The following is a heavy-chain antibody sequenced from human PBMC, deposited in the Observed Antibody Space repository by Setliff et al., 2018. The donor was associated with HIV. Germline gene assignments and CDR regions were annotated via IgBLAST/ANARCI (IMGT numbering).Heavy chain of an antibody. D-gene: IGHD3-22*01. Sequence: PGGSLRLSCAASGFIFSSYGMHWVRQAPGKGLEWVAFIRYDGSDKYYTDSVKGRFTISRDNSKNTLYLQMNSLTVEDTAVYYCAKDRGYLTANFDYWGQGTLVTVSS. V-gene: IGHV3-30*02. CDR2: IRYDGSDK. J-gene: IGHJ4*02. CDR1: GFIFSSYG. CDR3: AKDRGYLTANFDY.